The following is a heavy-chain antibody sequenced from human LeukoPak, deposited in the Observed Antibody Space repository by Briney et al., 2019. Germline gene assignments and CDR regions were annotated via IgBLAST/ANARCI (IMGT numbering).Heavy chain of an antibody. D-gene: IGHD3-22*01. CDR2: ISDTAISI. J-gene: IGHJ2*01. CDR1: GFTFSTYE. Sequence: PGGSLRLSCAASGFTFSTYEMNWVRQAPGKGLEWVSYISDTAISIYYADSVKGRFTISRDNAKNSLYLQLNSLRAEDTAVYYCAGSDTIGYLPREWDYWYFDRWGRGTLVTVSS. CDR3: AGSDTIGYLPREWDYWYFDR. V-gene: IGHV3-48*03.